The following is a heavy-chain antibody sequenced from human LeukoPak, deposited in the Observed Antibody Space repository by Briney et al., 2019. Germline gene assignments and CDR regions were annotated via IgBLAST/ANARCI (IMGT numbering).Heavy chain of an antibody. Sequence: ASVKVSCKASGYTFTGYYMHWVRQAPGQGLEWMGWINPNSGGTNYAQKFQGRVTMTRDTSISTAYMELSRLRSDDTAVYYCARVPSYDILTGYYPSNWFDPWGQGTLVTVSS. V-gene: IGHV1-2*02. J-gene: IGHJ5*02. CDR1: GYTFTGYY. CDR2: INPNSGGT. D-gene: IGHD3-9*01. CDR3: ARVPSYDILTGYYPSNWFDP.